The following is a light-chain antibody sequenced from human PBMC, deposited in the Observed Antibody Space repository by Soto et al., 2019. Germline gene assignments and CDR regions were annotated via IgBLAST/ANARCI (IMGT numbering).Light chain of an antibody. V-gene: IGLV2-14*01. J-gene: IGLJ1*01. Sequence: QSALTQPASVSGSPGQSMTISCTGTSRDIGFYNYVSWYQQHPGKAPKLIIYEVAKRPSGVSSRFSGSKSGNTASLTISGLQAEDEADYHCSSYTNTGTLYVFGTGTKLTVL. CDR1: SRDIGFYNY. CDR3: SSYTNTGTLYV. CDR2: EVA.